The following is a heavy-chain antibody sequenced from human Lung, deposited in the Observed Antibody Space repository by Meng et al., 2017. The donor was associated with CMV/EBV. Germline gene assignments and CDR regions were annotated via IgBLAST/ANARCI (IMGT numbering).Heavy chain of an antibody. D-gene: IGHD3-22*01. CDR1: GFTFNIFE. V-gene: IGHV3-48*03. CDR3: ARTPRGYSFGYSAFYLDS. CDR2: INDAINSK. J-gene: IGHJ4*02. Sequence: GGSLRLXCAASGFTFNIFEMNWVRQTPGKGLEWVAYINDAINSKFYADSVKGRFTISRDNAQNSLFLQMSSLRVEDTAIYYCARTPRGYSFGYSAFYLDSWGQGXLVTVSS.